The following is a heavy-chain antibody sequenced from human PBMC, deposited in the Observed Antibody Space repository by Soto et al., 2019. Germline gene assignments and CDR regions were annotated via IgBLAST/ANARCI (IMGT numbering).Heavy chain of an antibody. D-gene: IGHD6-19*01. V-gene: IGHV4-4*02. CDR2: IFHSGDT. CDR1: GDSISNSRW. J-gene: IGHJ3*01. Sequence: QVQLQESGPGLVKPSGTLSLTCAVSGDSISNSRWWTWVRQPPGKGLEWIGDIFHSGDTNYNPSLKSRVFISVDKSQNQFSLKVSSVTAADTAVYYCAYSTGWYRHDVWGQGTLDTVSS. CDR3: AYSTGWYRHDV.